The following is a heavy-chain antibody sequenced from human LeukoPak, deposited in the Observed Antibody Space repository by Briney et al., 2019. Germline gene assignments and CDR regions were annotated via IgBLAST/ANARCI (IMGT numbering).Heavy chain of an antibody. V-gene: IGHV3-11*04. J-gene: IGHJ6*04. CDR1: GFTFSNAW. D-gene: IGHD3-9*01. CDR3: ARVGSYDILTGYTLGYYYGMDV. CDR2: ISSSGSTI. Sequence: GGSLRLSCAASGFTFSNAWMSWVRQAPGKGLEWVSYISSSGSTIYYADSVKGRFTISRDNAKNSLYLQMNSLRAEDTAVYYCARVGSYDILTGYTLGYYYGMDVWGKGTTVTVSS.